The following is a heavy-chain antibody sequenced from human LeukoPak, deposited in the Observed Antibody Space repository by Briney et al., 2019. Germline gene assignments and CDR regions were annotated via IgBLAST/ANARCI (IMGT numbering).Heavy chain of an antibody. Sequence: PSETLSLTCAVYGGSFSGYYWSWIRQPPGKGLEWIGEINHSGSTNYDPSLKSRVTISVDTSKNQFSLKLSSVTAADTAVYYCARGWLRRYFDYWGQGTLVTVSS. J-gene: IGHJ4*02. CDR1: GGSFSGYY. V-gene: IGHV4-34*01. D-gene: IGHD6-19*01. CDR3: ARGWLRRYFDY. CDR2: INHSGST.